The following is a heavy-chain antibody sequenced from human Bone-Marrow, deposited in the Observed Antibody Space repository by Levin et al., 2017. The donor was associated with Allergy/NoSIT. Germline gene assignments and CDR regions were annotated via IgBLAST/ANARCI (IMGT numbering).Heavy chain of an antibody. D-gene: IGHD3-9*01. Sequence: AASVKVSCKASGYTFTDYFFHWVRQAPGQGLEWMGIMNPNDGSASYAQKFQGRVIMTRDTSTSTVYMDVSSLISEDTAVYFCARAGRRDILPGYLLLHYWGQGTLVTVSS. V-gene: IGHV1-46*01. CDR2: MNPNDGSA. CDR1: GYTFTDYF. CDR3: ARAGRRDILPGYLLLHY. J-gene: IGHJ4*02.